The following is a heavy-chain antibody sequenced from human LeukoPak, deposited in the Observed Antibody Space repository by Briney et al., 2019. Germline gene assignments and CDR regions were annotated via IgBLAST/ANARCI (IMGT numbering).Heavy chain of an antibody. V-gene: IGHV4-59*01. CDR1: GGSISSYY. J-gene: IGHJ6*03. D-gene: IGHD2-2*01. CDR2: IYYSGST. Sequence: SETLSLTCTVSGGSISSYYWSWIRQPPGKGLEWIGYIYYSGSTNCNPSLKSRVTISVDTSKNQFSLKLSSVTAADTAVYYCARVGSTSYYYFYYMDVWGKGTTVTVSS. CDR3: ARVGSTSYYYFYYMDV.